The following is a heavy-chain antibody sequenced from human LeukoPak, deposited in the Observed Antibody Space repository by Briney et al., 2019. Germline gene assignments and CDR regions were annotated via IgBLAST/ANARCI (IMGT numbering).Heavy chain of an antibody. CDR2: INPNSGGT. V-gene: IGHV1-2*02. Sequence: ASVKVSCKASGYSFTNYDINWVRQAPGQGLEWMGWINPNSGGTNYAQKFQGRVTMTRDTSISTAYMELSRLRSDDTAVYYCARDWAPIAAAGRFGYWGQGTLVTVSS. D-gene: IGHD6-13*01. CDR3: ARDWAPIAAAGRFGY. CDR1: GYSFTNYD. J-gene: IGHJ4*02.